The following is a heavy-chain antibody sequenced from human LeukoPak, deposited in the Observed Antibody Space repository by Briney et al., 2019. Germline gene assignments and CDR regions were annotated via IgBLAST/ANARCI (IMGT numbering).Heavy chain of an antibody. D-gene: IGHD4-17*01. CDR2: INYSGNT. J-gene: IGHJ4*02. Sequence: PSETLSLTCTVSGHSISSYYWSWIRQPPGKGLEWMGYINYSGNTNYNPSLKSRVTISVDTSKNQFSLRLTSVTAADTAVYYCAREGRQDYVYFDCWGQGTLVTVSS. CDR1: GHSISSYY. V-gene: IGHV4-59*01. CDR3: AREGRQDYVYFDC.